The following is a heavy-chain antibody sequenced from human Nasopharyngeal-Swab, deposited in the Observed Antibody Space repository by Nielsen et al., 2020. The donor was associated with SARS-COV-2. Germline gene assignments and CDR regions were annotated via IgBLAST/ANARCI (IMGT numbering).Heavy chain of an antibody. CDR1: GFTFSSYS. D-gene: IGHD3-3*01. CDR3: AKDQDVLEWLLDY. CDR2: ISSSSSYI. V-gene: IGHV3-21*01. J-gene: IGHJ4*02. Sequence: GESLKLSCAASGFTFSSYSMNWVRQAPGKGLEWVSSISSSSSYIYYADSVKGRFTISRDNSKNTLYLQMNSLRAEDTAVYYCAKDQDVLEWLLDYWGQGTLVTVSS.